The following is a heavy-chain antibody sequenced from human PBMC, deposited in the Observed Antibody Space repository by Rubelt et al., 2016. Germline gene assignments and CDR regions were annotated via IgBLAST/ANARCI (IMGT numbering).Heavy chain of an antibody. Sequence: EVQLVQSGAEVKKPGESLRISCKGSGYNFTTYWISWVRQTPGKGLEWMGRIDPSDSYINYSPAVQGTVTISANKSVSTAYLHWSSLKASDTAMYYCGRGNSWYPLWGQGTLVTVSS. CDR2: IDPSDSYI. CDR1: GYNFTTYW. V-gene: IGHV5-10-1*03. CDR3: GRGNSWYPL. J-gene: IGHJ4*02. D-gene: IGHD6-13*01.